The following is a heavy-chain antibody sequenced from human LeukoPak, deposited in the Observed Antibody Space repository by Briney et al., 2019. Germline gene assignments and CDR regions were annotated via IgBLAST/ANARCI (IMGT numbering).Heavy chain of an antibody. D-gene: IGHD3-22*01. J-gene: IGHJ4*02. Sequence: ASVKLSCKASVYTFTGYYIHWVRQAPGQGLEWMGWINPNSGGTNYAQKFQGRVTMTRDTSISTAYMELSRLRSDDTAVYYCAPDYYDSLGYWGQGTLVTVSS. V-gene: IGHV1-2*02. CDR1: VYTFTGYY. CDR3: APDYYDSLGY. CDR2: INPNSGGT.